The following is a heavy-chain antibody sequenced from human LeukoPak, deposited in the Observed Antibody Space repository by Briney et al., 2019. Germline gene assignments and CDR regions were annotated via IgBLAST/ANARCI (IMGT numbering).Heavy chain of an antibody. CDR1: GFTFSSYS. CDR3: ARERGERVVPAAFFDP. D-gene: IGHD2-2*01. CDR2: ISSSSSYI. V-gene: IGHV3-21*01. Sequence: GGSLRLSCAASGFTFSSYSMNWVLQAPGKGVEWVSSISSSSSYIYYADSVKGRFTISRDNAKNSLYLQMNSLRAEDTAVYYCARERGERVVPAAFFDPWGQGTLVTVSS. J-gene: IGHJ5*02.